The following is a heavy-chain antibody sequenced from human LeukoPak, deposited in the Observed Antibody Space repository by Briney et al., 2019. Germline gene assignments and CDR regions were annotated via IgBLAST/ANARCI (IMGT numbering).Heavy chain of an antibody. CDR3: ARARRKGIAAAGTFDY. CDR2: IYYSGST. CDR1: GGSISTYY. V-gene: IGHV4-59*12. Sequence: SETLSLTCTVSGGSISTYYWSWIRQPPGKGLEWIGSIYYSGSTYYNPSLKSRVTISVDTSKNQFSLKLSSVTAADTAVYYCARARRKGIAAAGTFDYWGQGTLVTVSS. D-gene: IGHD6-13*01. J-gene: IGHJ4*02.